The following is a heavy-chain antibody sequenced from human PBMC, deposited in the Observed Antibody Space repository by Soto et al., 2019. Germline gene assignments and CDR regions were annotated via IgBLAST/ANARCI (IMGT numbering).Heavy chain of an antibody. Sequence: GGSLRLSCAASGSTFDDYAMDWVRQAPGKGLEWVSGISWNSGSIGYADSVKGRFTISRDNTKNSLYLQMNSLRAEDTALYYCSKESARDSSGPDFDYWGQGTLVTVSS. J-gene: IGHJ4*02. V-gene: IGHV3-9*01. CDR1: GSTFDDYA. CDR2: ISWNSGSI. CDR3: SKESARDSSGPDFDY. D-gene: IGHD3-22*01.